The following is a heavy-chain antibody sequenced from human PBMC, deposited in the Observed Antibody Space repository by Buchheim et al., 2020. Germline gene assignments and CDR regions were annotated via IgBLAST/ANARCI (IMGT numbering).Heavy chain of an antibody. J-gene: IGHJ5*02. V-gene: IGHV4-34*01. CDR3: ARSGPIAARPYIARWFDP. CDR1: GGSFSGYY. Sequence: QVQLQQWGAGLLKPSETLSLTCAVYGGSFSGYYWSWIRQPPGKGLEWIGEINHSGSTNYNPSLKSRVTISVDTSKNQFSLKLSSVTAADTAVYYCARSGPIAARPYIARWFDPWGQGTL. D-gene: IGHD6-6*01. CDR2: INHSGST.